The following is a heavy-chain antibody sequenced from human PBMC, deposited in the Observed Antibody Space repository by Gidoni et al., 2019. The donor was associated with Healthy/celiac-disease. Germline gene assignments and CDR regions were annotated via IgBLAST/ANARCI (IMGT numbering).Heavy chain of an antibody. CDR2: INHSGST. Sequence: QVQLQQWGAGLLKPSETLSLPCAVYGGSFSGYYWSWIRQPPGKGLEWIGEINHSGSTNYNPSLKSRVTISVDTSKNQFSLKLSSVTAADTAVYYCASGGYITRHWGQGTLVTVSS. CDR3: ASGGYITRH. CDR1: GGSFSGYY. J-gene: IGHJ4*02. D-gene: IGHD5-12*01. V-gene: IGHV4-34*01.